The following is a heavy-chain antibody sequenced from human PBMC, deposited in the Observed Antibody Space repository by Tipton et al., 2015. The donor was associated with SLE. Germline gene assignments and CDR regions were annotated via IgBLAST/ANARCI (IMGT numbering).Heavy chain of an antibody. CDR1: GGSISSSSYY. V-gene: IGHV4-39*07. J-gene: IGHJ3*02. D-gene: IGHD5-24*01. CDR3: AFDGYNYGAFDI. CDR2: IYYSGST. Sequence: TLSLTCTVSGGSISSSSYYWGWIRQPPGKGLEWIGSIYYSGSTYYNPSLKSRVTISVDTSKNQFSLKLSSVTAADTAVYYCAFDGYNYGAFDIWGQGTMVTVSS.